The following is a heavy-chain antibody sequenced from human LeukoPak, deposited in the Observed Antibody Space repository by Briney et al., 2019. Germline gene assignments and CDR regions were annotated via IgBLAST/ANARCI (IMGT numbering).Heavy chain of an antibody. J-gene: IGHJ4*02. CDR1: GYTFTSYA. CDR2: INTNTGNP. Sequence: ASVKVSCKASGYTFTSYAMNWVRQAPGQGLEWMGWINTNTGNPTYAQGFTGRFVFSLDTSVSTAYLQISSLKAEDTAVYYCARDLFIMVRGVIPGMCYWGQGTLVTVSS. V-gene: IGHV7-4-1*02. D-gene: IGHD3-10*01. CDR3: ARDLFIMVRGVIPGMCY.